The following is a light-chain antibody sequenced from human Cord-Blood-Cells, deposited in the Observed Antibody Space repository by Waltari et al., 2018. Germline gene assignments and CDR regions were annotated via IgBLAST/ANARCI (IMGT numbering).Light chain of an antibody. CDR2: AAS. Sequence: DIQMIQAPSSVSVSVGDRVTITCRASQGISSWLDWYQQKPGKAPNLLIDAASSLQSGVTSRCSGSGSEIAFTLTISSLQPEDFATYYRQHANSFLLTFGGGTKVEIK. V-gene: IGKV1-12*01. CDR1: QGISSW. J-gene: IGKJ4*01. CDR3: QHANSFLLT.